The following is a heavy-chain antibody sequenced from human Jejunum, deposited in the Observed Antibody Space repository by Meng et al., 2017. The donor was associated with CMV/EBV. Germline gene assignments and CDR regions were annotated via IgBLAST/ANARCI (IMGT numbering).Heavy chain of an antibody. CDR1: VRNYY. D-gene: IGHD3-16*01. CDR3: ASTYVDYADRWYRED. V-gene: IGHV3-53*01. J-gene: IGHJ4*02. CDR2: IYTNANT. Sequence: VRNYYITWVRQAPGKGLEWVSVIYTNANTKYSDSVRGRFTISRDTSKNTLYLQMNNLTAADTATYYCASTYVDYADRWYREDWGQGTLVTVSS.